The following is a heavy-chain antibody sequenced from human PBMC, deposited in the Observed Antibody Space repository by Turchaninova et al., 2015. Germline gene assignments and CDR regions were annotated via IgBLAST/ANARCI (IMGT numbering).Heavy chain of an antibody. V-gene: IGHV3-64D*06. D-gene: IGHD2-2*01. CDR2: ISSNGRST. CDR3: VKDRDIGSTTSCHYFDY. J-gene: IGHJ4*02. CDR1: GFTFSNYA. Sequence: EVQLVESGGGLVQPGGSLRLSCSASGFTFSNYAMNWVRQAPGKGLQYVSSISSNGRSTFHADSVKGRFTISRDNSKNTLHLQMSSLRVEDTAVYYCVKDRDIGSTTSCHYFDYGGQGTLVTVSS.